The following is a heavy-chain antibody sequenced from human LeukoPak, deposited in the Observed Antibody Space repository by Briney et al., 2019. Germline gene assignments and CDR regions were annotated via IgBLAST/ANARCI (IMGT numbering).Heavy chain of an antibody. CDR1: GYTFTGYY. J-gene: IGHJ4*02. V-gene: IGHV1-2*02. CDR2: INPNSGGT. Sequence: GASVKVSCKASGYTFTGYYMHWVRQAPGQGLEWMGWINPNSGGTNYAQKFQGRVTMTRDTSISTAYMELSRLRSDDTAVYYCARGEMERWLQLPLHDYWGQGTLVTVSS. D-gene: IGHD5-24*01. CDR3: ARGEMERWLQLPLHDY.